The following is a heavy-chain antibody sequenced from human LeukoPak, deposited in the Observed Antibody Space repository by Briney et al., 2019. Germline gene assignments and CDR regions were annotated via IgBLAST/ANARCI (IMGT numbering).Heavy chain of an antibody. Sequence: SETLCLTCTASGGSISSGGYYWSWLRQPPGKGLEWIGYIYHSGSTYYNPSLKSRITISVDRSKNQFSLKLSSVTAADTAVYYCARDATAMVGGDWFDRWGQGTLVTVSS. CDR1: GGSISSGGYY. D-gene: IGHD5-18*01. V-gene: IGHV4-30-2*01. CDR2: IYHSGST. J-gene: IGHJ5*02. CDR3: ARDATAMVGGDWFDR.